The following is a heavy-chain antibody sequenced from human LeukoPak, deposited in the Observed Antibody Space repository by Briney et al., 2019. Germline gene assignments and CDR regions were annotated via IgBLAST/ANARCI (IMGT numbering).Heavy chain of an antibody. CDR1: GYTFTSYY. CDR3: ARGYSSSWPPVGWFDS. J-gene: IGHJ5*01. V-gene: IGHV1-46*01. CDR2: INPSGGTT. Sequence: ASVKVSCKASGYTFTSYYMHWVRQAPGQGLEWMGIINPSGGTTSYAQKFQGRVIMTRDTSMNTVYMELSSLRSEDTAVYYCARGYSSSWPPVGWFDSWGQGTLVTVSS. D-gene: IGHD6-13*01.